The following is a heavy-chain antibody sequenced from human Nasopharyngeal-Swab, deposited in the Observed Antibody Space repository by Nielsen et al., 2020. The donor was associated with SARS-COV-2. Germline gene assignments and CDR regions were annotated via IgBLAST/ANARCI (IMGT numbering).Heavy chain of an antibody. CDR3: AKANVLFWFGQFKNDGFDI. J-gene: IGHJ3*02. CDR2: ISYEGSKN. CDR1: GSSFNNYG. D-gene: IGHD3-10*01. Sequence: GGSLRLSCTASGSSFNNYGMHWVRQAPGKGLEWVAVISYEGSKNFYAESVEGRFTISRDYSKSTLYLQMDSLRTEDTAMYYCAKANVLFWFGQFKNDGFDIWGQGTMVAVSS. V-gene: IGHV3-30*18.